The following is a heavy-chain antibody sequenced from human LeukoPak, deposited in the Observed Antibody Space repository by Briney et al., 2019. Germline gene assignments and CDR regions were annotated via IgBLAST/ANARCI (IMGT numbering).Heavy chain of an antibody. Sequence: SETLSLTCTVSGGSISSYYWSWIRQPPGKGLEWIGYIYYSGSTNYNPSLKSRVTISVDTSKNQFSLKLSSVTAADTAVYYCARGEDISSSWYSIDYWGQGTLVTVPS. CDR2: IYYSGST. CDR3: ARGEDISSSWYSIDY. J-gene: IGHJ4*02. D-gene: IGHD6-13*01. V-gene: IGHV4-59*01. CDR1: GGSISSYY.